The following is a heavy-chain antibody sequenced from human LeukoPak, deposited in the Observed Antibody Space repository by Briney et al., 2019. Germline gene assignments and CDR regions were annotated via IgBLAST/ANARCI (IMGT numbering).Heavy chain of an antibody. Sequence: GGSLRHSCAASGFTFDDYAMHWVRPAPGKSLEWVSHISWDVGSTYYADSAKGRFTISRDNSKNSLYLQMSSLRAEDIALYYCAKYKGRSGWWGCFVYWGQGTLVTVSS. CDR3: AKYKGRSGWWGCFVY. J-gene: IGHJ4*02. CDR2: ISWDVGST. CDR1: GFTFDDYA. D-gene: IGHD6-19*01. V-gene: IGHV3-43D*04.